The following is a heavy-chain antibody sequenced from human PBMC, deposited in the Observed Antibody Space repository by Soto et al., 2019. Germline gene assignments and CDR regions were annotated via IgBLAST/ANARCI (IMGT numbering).Heavy chain of an antibody. Sequence: QVQLVESGGGVVQPGRSLRLSCAASGFTFSSYGMHWVRQAPGKGLEWVAVIWYDGSNKYYADSVKGRFTISRDNSKNTLYLQMNSLRAEDTAVYYCARDSGFGSGSYYNDWGQGTLVTVSS. J-gene: IGHJ4*02. CDR1: GFTFSSYG. CDR3: ARDSGFGSGSYYND. D-gene: IGHD3-10*01. CDR2: IWYDGSNK. V-gene: IGHV3-33*01.